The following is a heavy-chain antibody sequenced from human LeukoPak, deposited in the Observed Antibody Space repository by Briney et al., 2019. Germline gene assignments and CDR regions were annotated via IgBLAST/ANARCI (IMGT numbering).Heavy chain of an antibody. D-gene: IGHD3-10*01. CDR2: INQDGSEK. CDR1: GFILSNYW. V-gene: IGHV3-7*03. Sequence: PGGSLRLSCAASGFILSNYWMGWVRRAPGKGLEWVANINQDGSEKHYVDFLKGRFTISRDNAKNSLYLQMNSLRAEDTALYYCARVGVIDGPGYYYYYMDVWGKGTTVTVSS. J-gene: IGHJ6*03. CDR3: ARVGVIDGPGYYYYYMDV.